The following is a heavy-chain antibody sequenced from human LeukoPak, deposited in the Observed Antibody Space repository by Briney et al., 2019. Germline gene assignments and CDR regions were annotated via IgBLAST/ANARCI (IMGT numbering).Heavy chain of an antibody. CDR2: IYYSGST. J-gene: IGHJ4*02. D-gene: IGHD2-2*01. CDR3: ARDSTSLIDY. V-gene: IGHV4-59*01. Sequence: SETLSLTCTVSGGSISSYYWSWIRQPPGKGLEWIGYIYYSGSTNYNPSLKSRVTISVDTSKNQFSLKLSSVTAADTAVYYCARDSTSLIDYWGQGTLVTVSS. CDR1: GGSISSYY.